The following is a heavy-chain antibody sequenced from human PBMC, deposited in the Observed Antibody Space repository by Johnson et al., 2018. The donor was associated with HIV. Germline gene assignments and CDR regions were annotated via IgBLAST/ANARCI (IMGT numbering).Heavy chain of an antibody. CDR3: ASASSGSYYDQEPFDAFDI. V-gene: IGHV3-66*01. CDR1: GFTVSSDY. D-gene: IGHD1-26*01. Sequence: VQLVESGGGLVQPGGSLRLSCAVSGFTVSSDYMSWVRQAPGMGLEWVSLIYSGGKTYYADSVKGRFTISRDISRHTLYLQMNNLRAEDTAVYYCASASSGSYYDQEPFDAFDIWGQGTMVTVSS. CDR2: IYSGGKT. J-gene: IGHJ3*02.